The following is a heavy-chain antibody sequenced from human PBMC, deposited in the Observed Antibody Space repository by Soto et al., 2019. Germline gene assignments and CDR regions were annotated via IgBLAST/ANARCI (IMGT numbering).Heavy chain of an antibody. J-gene: IGHJ4*02. CDR3: ARDYYDSSGYYPIDY. CDR2: IYSGGST. Sequence: PGGSLRLSCAASGFTVSSNYMSWVRQAPGKGLEWVSVIYSGGSTYYADSVKGRFTISRDNSKNTLYLQMNSLRAEDTAVYYCARDYYDSSGYYPIDYWGQGTLVTVSS. V-gene: IGHV3-66*01. CDR1: GFTVSSNY. D-gene: IGHD3-22*01.